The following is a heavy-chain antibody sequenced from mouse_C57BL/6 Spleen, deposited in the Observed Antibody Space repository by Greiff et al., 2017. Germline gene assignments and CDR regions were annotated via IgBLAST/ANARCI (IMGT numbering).Heavy chain of an antibody. CDR1: GFSLTSYG. Sequence: VQLQESGPGLVQPSQSLSITCTVSGFSLTSYGVHWVRQSPGKGLEWLGVIWSGGSTDYNAAFISRMSISKENSKSQVFYKMNSLQAYDTAIYYCSRRIYYDSIYWYFDVWGTGTTVTVSS. CDR3: SRRIYYDSIYWYFDV. CDR2: IWSGGST. V-gene: IGHV2-2*01. J-gene: IGHJ1*03. D-gene: IGHD2-4*01.